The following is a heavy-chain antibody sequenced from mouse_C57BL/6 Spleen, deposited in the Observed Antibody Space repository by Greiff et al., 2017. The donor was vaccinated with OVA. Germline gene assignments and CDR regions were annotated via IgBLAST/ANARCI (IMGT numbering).Heavy chain of an antibody. D-gene: IGHD1-1*01. Sequence: QVQLQQPGAELVRPGSSVKLSCKASGYTFTSYWMDWVKQRPGQGLEWIGNIYPSDSETHYNQKFKDKATLTVDKSSSTAYMQLSSLTSEDSAVYYCARENYGSLLDYWGQGTTLTVSS. J-gene: IGHJ2*01. CDR1: GYTFTSYW. CDR3: ARENYGSLLDY. V-gene: IGHV1-61*01. CDR2: IYPSDSET.